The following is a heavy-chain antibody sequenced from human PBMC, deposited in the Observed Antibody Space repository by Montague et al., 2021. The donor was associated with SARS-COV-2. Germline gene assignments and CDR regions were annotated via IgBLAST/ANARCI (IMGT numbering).Heavy chain of an antibody. D-gene: IGHD2-2*01. CDR1: GGSISSYY. J-gene: IGHJ3*02. V-gene: IGHV4-59*01. Sequence: SETLSLTCTVSGGSISSYYWSRIRQPPGKGLEWIGYMYYSGSTNYNPSLKSRVTISVDTSKNQFSLKLSSMTAADTAVYYCAGEGRGYCSSTSCQSAFDIWGQGTMVTVSS. CDR2: MYYSGST. CDR3: AGEGRGYCSSTSCQSAFDI.